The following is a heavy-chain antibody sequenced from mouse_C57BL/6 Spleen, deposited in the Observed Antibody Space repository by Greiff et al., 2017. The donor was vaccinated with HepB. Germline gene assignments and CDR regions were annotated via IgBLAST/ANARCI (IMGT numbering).Heavy chain of an antibody. V-gene: IGHV6-6*01. CDR1: GFTFSDAW. CDR2: IRNKANNHAT. CDR3: NRLEDY. J-gene: IGHJ2*01. Sequence: EVMLVESGGGLVQPGGSMKLSCAASGFTFSDAWMDWVRQSPEKGLEWVADIRNKANNHATYYAESVKGRFTIARDDTTSSVYLQMNSSRAEDTGIYYCNRLEDYWGQGTTLTVSS.